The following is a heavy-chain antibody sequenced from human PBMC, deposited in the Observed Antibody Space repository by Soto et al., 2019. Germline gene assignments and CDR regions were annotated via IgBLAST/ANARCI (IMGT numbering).Heavy chain of an antibody. Sequence: TLSLTCTVSGVSISSGGYYWSLIRQHPGKGLEWIGYIYYSGSTYYNPSLKSRVTISVDTSKNQFSLKLSSVTAADTAVYYCARAIARSSLYGSPWFDPWGQGTLVSVSS. J-gene: IGHJ5*02. V-gene: IGHV4-31*03. CDR2: IYYSGST. CDR1: GVSISSGGYY. CDR3: ARAIARSSLYGSPWFDP. D-gene: IGHD6-13*01.